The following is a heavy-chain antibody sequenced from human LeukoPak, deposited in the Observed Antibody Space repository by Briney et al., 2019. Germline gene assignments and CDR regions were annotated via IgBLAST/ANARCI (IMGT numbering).Heavy chain of an antibody. CDR2: ISSSSSYI. CDR1: GFTFSSYT. Sequence: GGSLRLSCAASGFTFSSYTMHWVRQAPGKGLEWVSSISSSSSYIYYADSVKGRFTISRDNAKNSLYLQMNSPRAEDTAVYYCARLDYGGSPSGGAVDYWGQGTLVTVSS. CDR3: ARLDYGGSPSGGAVDY. D-gene: IGHD4-23*01. J-gene: IGHJ4*02. V-gene: IGHV3-21*01.